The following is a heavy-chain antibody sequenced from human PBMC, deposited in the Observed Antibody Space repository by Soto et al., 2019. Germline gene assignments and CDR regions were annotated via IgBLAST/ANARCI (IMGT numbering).Heavy chain of an antibody. Sequence: EVQLVESGGGLVQPGRSLRLSCAASGFTFDDYAMHWVRQAPGKGLEWVSGISWNSGSIGYADSVKGRFTISRDNAKNSLYLQMNSLRGEDTALYYCAKVGQLLTEGGGYWGQGTLVTVSS. J-gene: IGHJ4*02. CDR2: ISWNSGSI. V-gene: IGHV3-9*01. CDR3: AKVGQLLTEGGGY. CDR1: GFTFDDYA. D-gene: IGHD2-2*01.